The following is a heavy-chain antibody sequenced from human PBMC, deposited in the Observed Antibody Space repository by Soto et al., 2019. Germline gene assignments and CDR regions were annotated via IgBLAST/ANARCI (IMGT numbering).Heavy chain of an antibody. J-gene: IGHJ4*02. Sequence: PGGSLRLSCSASGFNFTNHVINWVRQAPGKSLEWVSSISNSDDVGFYADSVRGRFLVSRDISTNSVYLQMNYLRVEDTAVYYCAKTVGATKLEDYWGQGTLVTVSS. CDR2: ISNSDDVG. D-gene: IGHD1-26*01. CDR3: AKTVGATKLEDY. CDR1: GFNFTNHV. V-gene: IGHV3-23*01.